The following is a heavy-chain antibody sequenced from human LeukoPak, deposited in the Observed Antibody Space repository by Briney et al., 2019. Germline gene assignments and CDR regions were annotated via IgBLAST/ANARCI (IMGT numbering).Heavy chain of an antibody. CDR3: ARQITGTGTHVYFDY. D-gene: IGHD1-1*01. V-gene: IGHV4-59*08. J-gene: IGHJ4*02. CDR1: GGSISSYY. Sequence: SETLSLTCTVSGGSISSYYWSWIRQPPGKGLEWIGYVSYSGSTNYNPSLKSRVTISIDTSKNQFSLKLRSVTAADTAFYYCARQITGTGTHVYFDYWGQGILVTVSA. CDR2: VSYSGST.